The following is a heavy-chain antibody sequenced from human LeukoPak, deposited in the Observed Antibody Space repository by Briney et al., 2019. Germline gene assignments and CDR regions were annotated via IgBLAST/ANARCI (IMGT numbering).Heavy chain of an antibody. CDR3: ARELYDYVWGSYRFLGY. J-gene: IGHJ4*02. Sequence: PGGSLRLSCAASGFTFSSYAMHWVRQAPGKGLEGVAVISYDGSNKYYADSVKGRFTISRDNSKNTLYLQMNSLRAEDTAVYYCARELYDYVWGSYRFLGYWGQGTLVTVSS. CDR2: ISYDGSNK. V-gene: IGHV3-30-3*01. D-gene: IGHD3-16*02. CDR1: GFTFSSYA.